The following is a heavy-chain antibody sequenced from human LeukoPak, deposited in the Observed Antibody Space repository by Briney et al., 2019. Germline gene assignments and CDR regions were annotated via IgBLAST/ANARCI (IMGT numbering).Heavy chain of an antibody. V-gene: IGHV3-23*01. CDR2: ISFSGGST. D-gene: IGHD5-18*01. CDR3: ARAQVDTTMPTGS. J-gene: IGHJ5*02. Sequence: SGGSLRLSCAASGFTFSTYAMSWVRQAPGKGLEWVSAISFSGGSTHYADSVKGRFTISRDNSKNTLYLQMNSLRAEDTAVYYCARAQVDTTMPTGSWGQGTLVTVSS. CDR1: GFTFSTYA.